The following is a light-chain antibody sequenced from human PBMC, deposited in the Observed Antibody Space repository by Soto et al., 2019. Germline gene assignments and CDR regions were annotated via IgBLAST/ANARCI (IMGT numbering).Light chain of an antibody. CDR1: QSVSSS. Sequence: EVVLTQSPATLSFSPGDTATLSCGASQSVSSSLAWYQQKPGQAPRLLIYDASSRATGIPARFSGSGSGTDFTLTISSLEPEDFAVYYCQQYGSSPWTVGQGTKVDIK. CDR3: QQYGSSPWT. V-gene: IGKV3-11*01. CDR2: DAS. J-gene: IGKJ1*01.